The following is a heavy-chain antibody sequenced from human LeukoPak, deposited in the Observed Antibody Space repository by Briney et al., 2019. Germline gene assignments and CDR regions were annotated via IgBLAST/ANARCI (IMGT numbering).Heavy chain of an antibody. D-gene: IGHD3-22*01. J-gene: IGHJ3*02. CDR2: INHSGST. CDR3: ARSFHLPPSSDYYYGI. CDR1: GGSFSGYY. Sequence: PSETLSLSCAVSGGSFSGYYRSCIRQPPGKGLEWIGEINHSGSTNYNPSLKSRVTISVDTSKNQFSLKLSSVTAADTAVYYCARSFHLPPSSDYYYGIWGQGTMVTVSS. V-gene: IGHV4-34*01.